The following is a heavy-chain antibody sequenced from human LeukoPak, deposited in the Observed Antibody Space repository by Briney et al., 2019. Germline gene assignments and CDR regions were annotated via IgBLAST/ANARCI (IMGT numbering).Heavy chain of an antibody. D-gene: IGHD3-9*01. CDR1: GFTFSSYW. V-gene: IGHV3-74*01. CDR2: INSVGSST. J-gene: IGHJ4*02. CDR3: ARDFDRYYFDY. Sequence: GGSLRLSCAASGFTFSSYWMHWVRQAPGKGLVWVSRINSVGSSTSSADSVKGRFTISRDNAKNTLYLQMNSLRAEDTAVYYCARDFDRYYFDYWGQGTLVTVSS.